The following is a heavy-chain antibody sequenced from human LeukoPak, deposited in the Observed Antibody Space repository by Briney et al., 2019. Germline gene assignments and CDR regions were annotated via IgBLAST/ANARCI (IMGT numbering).Heavy chain of an antibody. J-gene: IGHJ4*02. CDR2: ISSSSSYI. V-gene: IGHV3-21*03. CDR3: TAPDFLDY. CDR1: GFTFSSYS. D-gene: IGHD1-14*01. Sequence: GGSLRLTCAASGFTFSSYSMNWVRQAPGKGLEWVSYISSSSSYIYYADSVKGRFTISRDNAKNSLYLQMNSLKTEDTAVYYCTAPDFLDYWGQGTLVTVSS.